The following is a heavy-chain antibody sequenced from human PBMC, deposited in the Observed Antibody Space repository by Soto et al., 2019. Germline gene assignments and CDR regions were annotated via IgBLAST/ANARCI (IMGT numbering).Heavy chain of an antibody. CDR3: ARDKWDSSGYYGAPWYFDL. CDR2: IYYSGST. CDR1: GGSISSYY. J-gene: IGHJ2*01. Sequence: SLTCTVSGGSISSYYWSWIRQPPGKGLEWIGYIYYSGSTNYNPSLKSRVTISVDTSKNQFSLKLSSVTAADTAVYYCARDKWDSSGYYGAPWYFDLWGRGTLVTVSS. V-gene: IGHV4-59*01. D-gene: IGHD3-22*01.